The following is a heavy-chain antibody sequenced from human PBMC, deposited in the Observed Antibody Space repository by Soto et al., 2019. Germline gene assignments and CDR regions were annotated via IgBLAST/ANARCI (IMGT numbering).Heavy chain of an antibody. J-gene: IGHJ4*02. CDR1: GFTFSSYG. Sequence: PGGSLRLSCAASGFTFSSYGMHWVRQAPGKGLEWVAVISYDGSNKYYADSVKGRFTISRDNSKNTLYLQMNSLRAEDTAVYYCAKDAQWIKFRGHFDYWGQGTLVTVSS. CDR3: AKDAQWIKFRGHFDY. D-gene: IGHD5-12*01. CDR2: ISYDGSNK. V-gene: IGHV3-30*18.